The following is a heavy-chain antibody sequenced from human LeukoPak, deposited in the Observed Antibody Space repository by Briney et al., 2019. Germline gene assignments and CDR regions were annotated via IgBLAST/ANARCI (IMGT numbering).Heavy chain of an antibody. V-gene: IGHV4-30-4*01. CDR2: IYYSGST. J-gene: IGHJ5*02. CDR1: GGSISSGDDY. D-gene: IGHD3-10*01. Sequence: SETLSLTCTVSGGSISSGDDYWSWIRQPPGKGLEWIGYIYYSGSTYYNPSLKNRVTISEDTSKNQFSLKLNSVTAADTAVYYCARGMVRGWFDPWGQGTLVTVSS. CDR3: ARGMVRGWFDP.